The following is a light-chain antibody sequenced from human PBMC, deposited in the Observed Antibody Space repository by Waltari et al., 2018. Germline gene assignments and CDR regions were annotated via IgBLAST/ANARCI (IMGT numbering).Light chain of an antibody. CDR2: GNN. J-gene: IGLJ2*01. V-gene: IGLV1-40*01. CDR1: TPNIGAGHD. CDR3: QSFDNMLSGGVV. Sequence: QSVLTQPPSVSGTPGQRVTISCSGSTPNIGAGHDVQWYQHLPGTAPKLLIYGNNNRPSGVPDRFSGSKSGTSASLAITGLQADDEADYFCQSFDNMLSGGVVFGGGTKLAVL.